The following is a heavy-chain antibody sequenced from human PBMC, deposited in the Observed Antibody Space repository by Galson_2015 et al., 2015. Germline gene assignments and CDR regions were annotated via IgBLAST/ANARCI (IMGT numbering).Heavy chain of an antibody. Sequence: SLRLSCAASGFTFSDYYLIWIRQAPGKGLECVSYISSSATTIYYADSVKGRFTISRDNAMNSLYLQMSSLRVEDTATYYCARASGSESYAPDPWGQGTLVTVSS. D-gene: IGHD3-10*01. V-gene: IGHV3-11*01. CDR2: ISSSATTI. J-gene: IGHJ5*02. CDR1: GFTFSDYY. CDR3: ARASGSESYAPDP.